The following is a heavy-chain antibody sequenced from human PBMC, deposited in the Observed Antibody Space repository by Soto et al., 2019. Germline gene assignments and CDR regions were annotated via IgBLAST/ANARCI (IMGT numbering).Heavy chain of an antibody. CDR3: ATQEVGGSYVYTFDP. D-gene: IGHD1-26*01. CDR2: IYYSGST. V-gene: IGHV4-39*01. J-gene: IGHJ5*02. Sequence: QLHLRESGPGLVKPSETLSLTCTVSGGSITSSSYYWGWIRQPPGKGLEWIGSIYYSGSTSYNPSLKSRVTISVDTSKNQFYLKLSSVTAADTAVYYCATQEVGGSYVYTFDPWGQGTLVTVSS. CDR1: GGSITSSSYY.